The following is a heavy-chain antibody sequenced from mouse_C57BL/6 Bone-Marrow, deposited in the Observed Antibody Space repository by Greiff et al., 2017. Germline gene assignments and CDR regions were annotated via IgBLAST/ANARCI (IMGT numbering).Heavy chain of an antibody. D-gene: IGHD1-1*01. J-gene: IGHJ1*03. CDR2: IDPSDSYT. CDR1: GYTFTSYW. V-gene: IGHV1-69*01. CDR3: AREGSGSSPYGYFDV. Sequence: QVQLQQPGAELVMPGASVKLSCKASGYTFTSYWLHWVKQRPGQGLEWIGEIDPSDSYTNYNQKFKGKSTLTVDKSSSTAYMQLSSLTSEDSAVYYCAREGSGSSPYGYFDVWGTGTTVTVSS.